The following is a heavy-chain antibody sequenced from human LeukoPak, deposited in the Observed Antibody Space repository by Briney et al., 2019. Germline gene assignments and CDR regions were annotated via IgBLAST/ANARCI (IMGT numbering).Heavy chain of an antibody. CDR1: GFTFSSYW. CDR2: INSDGSST. D-gene: IGHD6-19*01. CDR3: AKDRKTIAVAGPIDY. V-gene: IGHV3-74*01. Sequence: GGSLRLSCAASGFTFSSYWMHWVRQAPGKGLVWVSRINSDGSSTSYADSVKGRFTISRDNSKNTLYLQMNSLRAEDTAVYYCAKDRKTIAVAGPIDYWGQGTLVTVSS. J-gene: IGHJ4*02.